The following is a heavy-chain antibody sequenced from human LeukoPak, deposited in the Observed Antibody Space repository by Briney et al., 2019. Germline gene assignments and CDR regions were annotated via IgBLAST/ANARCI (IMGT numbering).Heavy chain of an antibody. CDR2: ISGYNGNT. CDR3: ASFKWNYGPDAFDI. D-gene: IGHD1-7*01. Sequence: ASMKVSCKASGYTFTSYGITWVRQAPGQGLEWMGWISGYNGNTNYAQRVQGRVTMTTDTFTSTAYMELRSLRFDDTAVYYCASFKWNYGPDAFDIWGQGTMVTISS. CDR1: GYTFTSYG. V-gene: IGHV1-18*01. J-gene: IGHJ3*02.